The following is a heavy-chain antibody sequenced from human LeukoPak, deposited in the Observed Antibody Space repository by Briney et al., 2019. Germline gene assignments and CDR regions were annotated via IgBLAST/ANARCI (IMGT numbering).Heavy chain of an antibody. CDR2: ISGSGGRT. Sequence: GGSLRLSCEASGFSLKTYGMRWVRQAPRKGLEGVSGISGSGGRTYYADSVKGRFTISRHNSKNTLQMNSLRAEDTAVYYCASHFGDYGTYLDYWGQGTLVTVSS. D-gene: IGHD4-17*01. CDR3: ASHFGDYGTYLDY. J-gene: IGHJ4*02. V-gene: IGHV3-23*01. CDR1: GFSLKTYG.